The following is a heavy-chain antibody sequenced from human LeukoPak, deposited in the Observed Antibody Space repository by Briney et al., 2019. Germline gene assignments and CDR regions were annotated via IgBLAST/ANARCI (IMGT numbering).Heavy chain of an antibody. CDR3: ARQGDIVVVPAAARWDSWFDP. Sequence: SETLSLTCAVYGGSFSGYYWCWIRQPPGKGLEWIGEINHSGSTNYNPSLKSRVTISVDTSKNQFSLKLSSVTAADTAVYYCARQGDIVVVPAAARWDSWFDPWGQGTLVTVSS. CDR1: GGSFSGYY. CDR2: INHSGST. D-gene: IGHD2-2*01. V-gene: IGHV4-34*01. J-gene: IGHJ5*02.